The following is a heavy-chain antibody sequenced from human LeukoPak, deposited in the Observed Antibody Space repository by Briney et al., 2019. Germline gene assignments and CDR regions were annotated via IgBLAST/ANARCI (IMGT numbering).Heavy chain of an antibody. V-gene: IGHV4-61*01. CDR3: AGSRYDGDAFDI. CDR1: GGSVSSGSYY. Sequence: SETLSLTCTVSGGSVSSGSYYWSWIRQPPGKGLEWIGYIYYSGSTNYNPSLKSRVTISVDTSKNQFSLKLSSVTAADTAVYYCAGSRYDGDAFDIWGQGTMVTVSS. D-gene: IGHD3-22*01. CDR2: IYYSGST. J-gene: IGHJ3*02.